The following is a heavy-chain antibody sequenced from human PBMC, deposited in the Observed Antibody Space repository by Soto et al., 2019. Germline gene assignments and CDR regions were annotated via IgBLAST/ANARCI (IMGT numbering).Heavy chain of an antibody. CDR3: AKRAYCSGGSCFQPDFDY. V-gene: IGHV1-69*06. CDR1: GGTFSSSA. Sequence: SVKVSCKASGGTFSSSAISWVRQAPGQGLDWMGGIIPIFGTANYAQKFQGRVTITADKSTSTAYMELSSLRSEDTAVYYCAKRAYCSGGSCFQPDFDYWCQGILVTVS. J-gene: IGHJ4*02. D-gene: IGHD2-15*01. CDR2: IIPIFGTA.